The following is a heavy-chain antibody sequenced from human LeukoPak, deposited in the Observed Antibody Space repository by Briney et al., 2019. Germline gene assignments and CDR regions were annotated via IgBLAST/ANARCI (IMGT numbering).Heavy chain of an antibody. CDR2: ISGSGSKT. CDR1: GFTFSTCA. J-gene: IGHJ3*02. Sequence: PGGSLRLSCAASGFTFSTCAINWVRQAPGKGLEWGSAISGSGSKTFYADSVKGRFTISRDNPKNTLYLQMNSLRPEDTAVYYCVKEPRGYSFSFDIWGQGTMVTVSS. V-gene: IGHV3-23*01. CDR3: VKEPRGYSFSFDI. D-gene: IGHD5-18*01.